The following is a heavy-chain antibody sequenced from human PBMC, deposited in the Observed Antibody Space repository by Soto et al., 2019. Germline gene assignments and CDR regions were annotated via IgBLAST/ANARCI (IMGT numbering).Heavy chain of an antibody. V-gene: IGHV1-18*04. CDR3: ARGPAGGLRGGVSY. CDR2: ISAYNGDT. D-gene: IGHD2-15*01. CDR1: GYTFTNYG. Sequence: QVQLVQSGGEVKKPGASVKVSCKTSGYTFTNYGIAWVRQAPGQGLKWMGWISAYNGDTNYAQKFQGRVIMTTHTSTTTAYMELRSPRSDDTAVYYCARGPAGGLRGGVSYWGQGTLVTVSP. J-gene: IGHJ4*02.